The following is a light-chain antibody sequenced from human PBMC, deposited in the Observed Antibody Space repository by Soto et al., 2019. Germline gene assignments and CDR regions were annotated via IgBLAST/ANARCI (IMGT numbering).Light chain of an antibody. J-gene: IGLJ1*01. Sequence: QSALTQPASVSGSPGQSITISCTGSSGDVGSYNLVSWYQQHPGKAPKLRMYEGSKRPSRVTNRFSGSKSGNTASLTISALQAEDEADYYCCSYAGSSTYVFGTGTKVTVL. CDR3: CSYAGSSTYV. CDR2: EGS. CDR1: SGDVGSYNL. V-gene: IGLV2-23*01.